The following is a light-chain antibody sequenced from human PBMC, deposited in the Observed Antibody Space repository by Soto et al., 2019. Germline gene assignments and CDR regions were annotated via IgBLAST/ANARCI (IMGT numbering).Light chain of an antibody. J-gene: IGKJ5*01. CDR2: DAS. V-gene: IGKV3-15*01. CDR1: QSVSSY. CDR3: HQYNKWPPIT. Sequence: EIVLTHSPATLSLSPWEIATLSCGASQSVSSYLAWYQQKLGQAPRLLIYDASTKATGSPARFSGSGSGTEFTLNISSLQSEDFAVYYCHQYNKWPPITFGQGTRLEIK.